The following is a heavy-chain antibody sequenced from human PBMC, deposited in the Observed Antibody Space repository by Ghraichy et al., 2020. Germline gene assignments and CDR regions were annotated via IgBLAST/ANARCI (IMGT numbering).Heavy chain of an antibody. CDR3: AREEYSSSYFFDF. CDR1: GFTLSTYA. CDR2: ISSDGSSE. Sequence: GGSLRLSRAASGFTLSTYAMFWVRQAPGKGLEWVALISSDGSSEDYADSVRGRFSISRDNSKNTLFLQVNSLRPDDTAVYYCAREEYSSSYFFDFWGQGTLVTVSS. D-gene: IGHD6-6*01. J-gene: IGHJ4*02. V-gene: IGHV3-30*04.